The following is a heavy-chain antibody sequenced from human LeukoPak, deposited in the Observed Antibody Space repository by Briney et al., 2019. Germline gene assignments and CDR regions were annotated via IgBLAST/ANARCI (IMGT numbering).Heavy chain of an antibody. J-gene: IGHJ4*02. V-gene: IGHV3-53*01. CDR1: GFTFSSYS. CDR2: IYSGGST. Sequence: GGSLRLSCAASGFTFSSYSMSWVRQAPGKGLEWVSVIYSGGSTYYADSVKGRFTISRDNSKNTLYLQMNSLRAEDTAVYYCARERSSGYYSYYFDYWGQGTLVTVSS. CDR3: ARERSSGYYSYYFDY. D-gene: IGHD3-22*01.